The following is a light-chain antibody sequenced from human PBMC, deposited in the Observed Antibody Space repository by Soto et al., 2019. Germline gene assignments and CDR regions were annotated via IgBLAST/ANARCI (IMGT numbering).Light chain of an antibody. CDR1: ETISSTY. V-gene: IGKV3-20*01. CDR3: QQYNNWPPYT. Sequence: EIVLTQSPGTLSLSPGERATLSCRTSETISSTYLAWYQQTPGQAPRLLIHGTSSRASDIPDRFSGSGSGTDFTLTISRLEPEDFAVYYCQQYNNWPPYTFGQGTKLEIK. CDR2: GTS. J-gene: IGKJ2*01.